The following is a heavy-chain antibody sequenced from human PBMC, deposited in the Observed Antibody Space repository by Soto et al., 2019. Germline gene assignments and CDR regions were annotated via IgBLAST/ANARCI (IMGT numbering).Heavy chain of an antibody. CDR2: IYYSGST. Sequence: TLSLSCTVAGAPITINYWMWIRQAPGKGLEWIGYIYYSGSTTYNPPLKSRVTISVDTSKNQFSLKLSSVTAADTAVYYCASSGWTIFGVVISQTIDYWGQGTLVIVSS. J-gene: IGHJ4*02. CDR3: ASSGWTIFGVVISQTIDY. CDR1: GAPITINY. D-gene: IGHD3-3*01. V-gene: IGHV4-59*01.